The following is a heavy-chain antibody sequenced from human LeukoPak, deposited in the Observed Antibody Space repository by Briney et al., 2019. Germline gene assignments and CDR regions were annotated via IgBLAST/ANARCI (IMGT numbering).Heavy chain of an antibody. CDR2: IYYSGST. Sequence: KPSETLTLTCTASGGSISTYSWSWIRQPPGKGLEWIGYIYYSGSTNYNPSLKSRVTISLDTSKNQFSLKLSSVTAADTAVHYCARIVPYNYGYVDNWGQGTLVTVSS. CDR3: ARIVPYNYGYVDN. V-gene: IGHV4-59*01. J-gene: IGHJ4*02. D-gene: IGHD5-18*01. CDR1: GGSISTYS.